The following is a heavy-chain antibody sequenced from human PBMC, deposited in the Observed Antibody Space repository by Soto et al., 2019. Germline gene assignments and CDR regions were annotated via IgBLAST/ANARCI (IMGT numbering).Heavy chain of an antibody. D-gene: IGHD2-8*01. CDR3: ARVGRGINGGNCDS. CDR1: GFSFSDYY. CDR2: ISSTGAAI. Sequence: QVQLLESGGGLVKPGGSLRLSCAASGFSFSDYYMTWIRQAPGKGLEWVSYISSTGAAINYAESVKGRFTISRDNAKDSLYLQMRSLRVEDTAVYYCARVGRGINGGNCDSWGQGTLVSVSS. J-gene: IGHJ4*02. V-gene: IGHV3-11*01.